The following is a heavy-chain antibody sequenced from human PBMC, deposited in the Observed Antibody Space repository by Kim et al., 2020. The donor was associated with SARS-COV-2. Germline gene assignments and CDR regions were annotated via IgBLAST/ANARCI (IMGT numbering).Heavy chain of an antibody. CDR3: ARGPNDGSGSYDDFDI. CDR1: GFTFSDYY. CDR2: ISSSGSTI. V-gene: IGHV3-11*01. Sequence: GGSLRLSCAASGFTFSDYYMSWIRQAPGKGLEWVSYISSSGSTIYYADSVKGRFTISRDNAENSLYLQMNSLRAEDTAVYYCARGPNDGSGSYDDFDIWGKGTMVTVSS. J-gene: IGHJ3*02. D-gene: IGHD3-10*01.